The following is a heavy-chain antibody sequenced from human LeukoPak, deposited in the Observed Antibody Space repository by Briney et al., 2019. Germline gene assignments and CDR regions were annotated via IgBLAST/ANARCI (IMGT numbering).Heavy chain of an antibody. CDR2: ISGSGGST. CDR1: GFTFSSYA. V-gene: IGHV3-23*01. D-gene: IGHD5-18*01. Sequence: GGSLRLSCAASGFTFSSYAMSWVRQAPGKGLEWVSTISGSGGSTSYADSVKGRFTISRDKSKNTLFLQMNSLRAEDTAVYYCAKDDRIQTRRYSYNYWGQGTLVTVSS. J-gene: IGHJ4*02. CDR3: AKDDRIQTRRYSYNY.